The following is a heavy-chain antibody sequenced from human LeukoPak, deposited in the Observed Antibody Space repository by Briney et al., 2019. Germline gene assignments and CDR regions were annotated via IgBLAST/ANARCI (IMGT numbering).Heavy chain of an antibody. Sequence: ASVKVSCKASGYTFTGYYMHWVRQAPGQGLEWMGWINPNSGGTNYAQKFQGRVTMTRDTSISTAYMELSRLRSDDTAVYYCARDPPKRIYYDSSGYDYWGQGTLVTVSS. CDR3: ARDPPKRIYYDSSGYDY. CDR2: INPNSGGT. J-gene: IGHJ4*02. CDR1: GYTFTGYY. D-gene: IGHD3-22*01. V-gene: IGHV1-2*02.